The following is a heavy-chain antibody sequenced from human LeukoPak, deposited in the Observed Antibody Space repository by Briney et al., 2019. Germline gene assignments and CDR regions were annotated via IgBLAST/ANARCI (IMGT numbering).Heavy chain of an antibody. J-gene: IGHJ4*02. D-gene: IGHD1-1*01. V-gene: IGHV1-2*02. CDR1: GYTFNDYY. CDR2: INPKGGGT. Sequence: ASVKVSCKASGYTFNDYYMHLLRQAPGQGLEWMGWINPKGGGTNYAQKFQGRVTMTTDTSMNTAYVELNRLIPDDTAVYYCARDGLNWNDADYWGQGTLVTVSS. CDR3: ARDGLNWNDADY.